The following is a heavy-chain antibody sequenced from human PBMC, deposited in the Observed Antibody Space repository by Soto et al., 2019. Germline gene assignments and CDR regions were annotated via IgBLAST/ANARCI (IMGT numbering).Heavy chain of an antibody. CDR3: ARLGGYSYVTGDYYGMDV. CDR1: GYSFTSYW. D-gene: IGHD5-18*01. CDR2: IYPGDSDT. V-gene: IGHV5-51*01. J-gene: IGHJ6*02. Sequence: PGESLKISCKGSGYSFTSYWIGWVRQMPGKGLEWMGIIYPGDSDTRYSPSFQGQVTISADKSISTAYLQWSSLKASDTAMYYCARLGGYSYVTGDYYGMDVWGQGTTVTVSS.